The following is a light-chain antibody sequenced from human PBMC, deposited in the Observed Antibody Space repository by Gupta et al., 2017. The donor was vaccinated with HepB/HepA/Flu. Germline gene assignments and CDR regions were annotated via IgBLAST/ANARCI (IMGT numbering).Light chain of an antibody. Sequence: GERATINCKSSQSVLYSSNNKNYLAWYQQKPGQPPKLLFYWASTRESGVPDRFNGSGSGTDFTLTISSLQAEDVAVYLCQQYYSRPLTFGPGTKVDIK. J-gene: IGKJ3*01. CDR1: QSVLYSSNNKNY. V-gene: IGKV4-1*01. CDR2: WAS. CDR3: QQYYSRPLT.